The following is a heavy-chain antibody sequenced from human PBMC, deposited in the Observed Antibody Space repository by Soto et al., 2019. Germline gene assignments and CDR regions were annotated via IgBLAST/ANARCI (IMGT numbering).Heavy chain of an antibody. J-gene: IGHJ4*02. CDR1: GFTFISYG. D-gene: IGHD5-18*01. CDR3: AKDLGSGYSYGY. V-gene: IGHV3-30*18. CDR2: ISYDGSNK. Sequence: QPGGSLRLSCAASGFTFISYGMHWVRQAPGKGLEWVAVISYDGSNKYYADSVKGRFTISRDNSKNTLYLQMNSLRAEDTAVYYCAKDLGSGYSYGYWGQGTLVTVSS.